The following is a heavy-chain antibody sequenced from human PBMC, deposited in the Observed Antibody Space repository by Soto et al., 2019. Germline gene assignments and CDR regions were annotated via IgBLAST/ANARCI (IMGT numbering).Heavy chain of an antibody. V-gene: IGHV1-69*13. CDR2: IIPIFGTA. J-gene: IGHJ6*02. D-gene: IGHD4-4*01. Sequence: GASVKVSCKASGYTFTSFDINWVRQASGQGLEWMGGIIPIFGTANYAQKFQGRVTITADESTSTAYMELSSLRSEDTAVYYCAIMHDYSNWNYYYGMDVWGQGTTVTVSS. CDR3: AIMHDYSNWNYYYGMDV. CDR1: GYTFTSFD.